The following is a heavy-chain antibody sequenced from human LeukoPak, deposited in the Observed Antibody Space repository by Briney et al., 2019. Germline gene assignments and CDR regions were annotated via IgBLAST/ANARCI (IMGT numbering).Heavy chain of an antibody. V-gene: IGHV4-39*01. CDR3: ARAIVMGGSVPASWFDP. CDR2: IYYSGST. Sequence: PSETLSLTCTVSGGSIGSSSYYWGWIRQPPGKGLEWIGSIYYSGSTYYNPSLKSRVTISVDTSKNQFSLKLSSVTAADTAVYYCARAIVMGGSVPASWFDPWGQGTLVTVSS. J-gene: IGHJ5*02. CDR1: GGSIGSSSYY. D-gene: IGHD2-21*01.